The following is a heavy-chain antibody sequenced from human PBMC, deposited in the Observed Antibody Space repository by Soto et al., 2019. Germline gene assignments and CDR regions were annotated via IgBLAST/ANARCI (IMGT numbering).Heavy chain of an antibody. V-gene: IGHV4-34*01. J-gene: IGHJ1*01. CDR1: GGSFSGYY. D-gene: IGHD4-17*01. Sequence: TSETQSLTCAVYGGSFSGYYWSWIRQPPGKGLEWIGEINHSGSTNYNPSLKSRVTISVDTSKNQFSLKLSSVTAADTAVYYCAGTTVTDYSPPPHWGQGTLVTVSS. CDR3: AGTTVTDYSPPPH. CDR2: INHSGST.